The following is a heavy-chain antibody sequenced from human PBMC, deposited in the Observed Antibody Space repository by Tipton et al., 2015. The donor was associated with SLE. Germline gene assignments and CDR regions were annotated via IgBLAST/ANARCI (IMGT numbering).Heavy chain of an antibody. J-gene: IGHJ4*02. D-gene: IGHD6-6*01. Sequence: TLSLTCTVSGGSISSYYWSWIRQPPGEGLEWIGYIYTSGSTNYNPSLKSRVTISVDTSKNQFSLKLSSVTAADTAVYYCARHAAYGIAALRVGGQGTLVTVSS. CDR3: ARHAAYGIAALRV. CDR1: GGSISSYY. V-gene: IGHV4-4*08. CDR2: IYTSGST.